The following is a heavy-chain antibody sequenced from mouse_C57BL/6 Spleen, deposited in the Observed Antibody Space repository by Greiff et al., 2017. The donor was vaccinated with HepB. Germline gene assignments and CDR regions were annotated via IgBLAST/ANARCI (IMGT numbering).Heavy chain of an antibody. Sequence: VKLMESGAELVRPGTSVKVSCKASGYAFTNYLIEWVKQRPGQGLEWIGVINPGSGGTNYNEKFKGKATLTADKSSSTAYMQLSSLTSEDSAVYFCARSGDGYFNWYFDVWGTGTTVTVSS. D-gene: IGHD2-3*01. J-gene: IGHJ1*03. V-gene: IGHV1-54*01. CDR3: ARSGDGYFNWYFDV. CDR1: GYAFTNYL. CDR2: INPGSGGT.